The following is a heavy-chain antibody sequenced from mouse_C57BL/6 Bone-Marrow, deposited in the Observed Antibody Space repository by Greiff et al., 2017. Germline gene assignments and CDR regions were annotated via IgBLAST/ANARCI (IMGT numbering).Heavy chain of an antibody. V-gene: IGHV1-50*01. CDR2: IDPSDSYT. Sequence: QQPGQGLEWIGEIDPSDSYTNYNQKFKGKATLTVDTSSSTAYMQLSSLTSEDSAVYYCARWGTVVAKGYFDVWGTGTTVTVSS. CDR3: ARWGTVVAKGYFDV. J-gene: IGHJ1*03. D-gene: IGHD1-1*01.